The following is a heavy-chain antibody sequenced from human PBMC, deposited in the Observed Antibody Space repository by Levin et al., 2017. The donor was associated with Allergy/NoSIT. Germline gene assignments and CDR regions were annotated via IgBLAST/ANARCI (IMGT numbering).Heavy chain of an antibody. CDR2: IGASSGTT. J-gene: IGHJ4*02. Sequence: GASVKVSCTASGFTFSNYPMSWVRQTPGKGLEWISAIGASSGTTYYTDSVKGRFTISKDYSNNILYLQMNSLRAEDTAVYYCARHLLAAGREYDYWGQGALVTVSS. CDR3: ARHLLAAGREYDY. D-gene: IGHD6-13*01. CDR1: GFTFSNYP. V-gene: IGHV3-23*01.